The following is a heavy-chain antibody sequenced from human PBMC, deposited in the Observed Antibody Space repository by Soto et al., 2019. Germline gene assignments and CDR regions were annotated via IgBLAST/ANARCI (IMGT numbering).Heavy chain of an antibody. V-gene: IGHV3-33*01. CDR2: IWYDGSNK. Sequence: QVQLVESGGGVVQPGRSLRLSCAASGFTFSSYGMHWVRQAPGKGLEWVAVIWYDGSNKYYADSVKGRFPISRDNSKNPLYLQMNSLRAEDTAVYYCARETDSSSWYLSMHYWGQGTLVTVSS. CDR3: ARETDSSSWYLSMHY. D-gene: IGHD6-13*01. J-gene: IGHJ4*02. CDR1: GFTFSSYG.